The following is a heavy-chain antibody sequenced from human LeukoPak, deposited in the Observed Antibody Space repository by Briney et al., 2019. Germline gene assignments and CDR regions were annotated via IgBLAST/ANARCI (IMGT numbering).Heavy chain of an antibody. D-gene: IGHD4-17*01. CDR3: ATATVFLVGYYMDV. CDR2: FDPEDGET. CDR1: GYTLTELS. J-gene: IGHJ6*03. Sequence: ASVKVSCKVSGYTLTELSMHWVRQAPGKGLEWMGGFDPEDGETIYAQKFQGRVTITEDTSTDTAYMELSSLRSEDTAVYYCATATVFLVGYYMDVWGKGTTVTVSS. V-gene: IGHV1-24*01.